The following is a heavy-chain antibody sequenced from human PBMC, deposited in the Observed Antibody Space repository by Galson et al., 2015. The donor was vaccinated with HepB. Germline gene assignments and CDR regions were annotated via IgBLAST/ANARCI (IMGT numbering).Heavy chain of an antibody. V-gene: IGHV3-21*01. CDR2: ISSSSSYI. CDR3: AREFCSSTSCRYFDY. CDR1: GFTFSSYS. J-gene: IGHJ4*02. Sequence: SLRLSCAASGFTFSSYSMNWVRQAPGKGLEWVSSISSSSSYIYYADSVKGRFTISRDNAKNSLYLQMNSLRAEDTAVYYCAREFCSSTSCRYFDYWGQGTLVTVSS. D-gene: IGHD2-2*01.